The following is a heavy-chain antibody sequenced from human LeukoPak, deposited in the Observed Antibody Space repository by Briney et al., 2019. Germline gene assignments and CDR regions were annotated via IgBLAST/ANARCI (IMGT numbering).Heavy chain of an antibody. J-gene: IGHJ4*02. Sequence: GGSLRLSCAASGFTFSSYAMTWVRQAPGKGLEWVSAISGSSGSTYYADSVKGRFTISRDNSKNTLYLQMNSLRAEDTAVYYCATSGYSYGYAADYWGQGTLVTVSS. CDR1: GFTFSSYA. D-gene: IGHD5-18*01. CDR3: ATSGYSYGYAADY. V-gene: IGHV3-23*01. CDR2: ISGSSGST.